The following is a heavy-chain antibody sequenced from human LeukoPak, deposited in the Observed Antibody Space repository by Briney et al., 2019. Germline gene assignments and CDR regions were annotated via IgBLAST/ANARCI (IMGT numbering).Heavy chain of an antibody. V-gene: IGHV3-48*02. CDR1: GSTFKSHS. D-gene: IGHD2-15*01. J-gene: IGHJ6*03. CDR3: ARVVLGYCSGGSCPGGYYYYMDV. Sequence: GGSLRLSCTVSGSTFKSHSMNWVRQAPGKGLEWISYISSRGSAVYSAVSVKGRFTISRDNANNSLFLQMNSLRDEDTAVYYCARVVLGYCSGGSCPGGYYYYMDVWGKGTSVTVSS. CDR2: ISSRGSAV.